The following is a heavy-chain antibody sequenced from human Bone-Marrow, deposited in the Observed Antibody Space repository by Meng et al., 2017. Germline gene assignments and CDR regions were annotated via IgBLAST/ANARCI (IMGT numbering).Heavy chain of an antibody. V-gene: IGHV3-73*01. Sequence: GGSLRLSCAASGFIFSGSAMHWVRQAPGKGLEWVGRIRSKADSYATAYAASVRGRFTISRDDSKSTAYLQMNSLKIEDTAVYYCTRLSVAYYYYYAMSVWGQGTTVTVSS. CDR1: GFIFSGSA. CDR2: IRSKADSYAT. J-gene: IGHJ6*02. D-gene: IGHD5/OR15-5a*01. CDR3: TRLSVAYYYYYAMSV.